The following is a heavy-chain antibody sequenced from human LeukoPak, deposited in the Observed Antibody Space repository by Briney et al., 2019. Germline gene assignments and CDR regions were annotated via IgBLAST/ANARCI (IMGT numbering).Heavy chain of an antibody. CDR3: ARDLAVTRPFDY. D-gene: IGHD2-2*01. CDR1: GFTFSDYG. CDR2: ISDSGGST. V-gene: IGHV3-23*01. J-gene: IGHJ4*02. Sequence: GGSLRLSCAASGFTFSDYGMTWVRQAPGKGLEWVSAISDSGGSTHYADSVKGRFTISRDNSKNTLYLQMNRLTAEDTAVYYCARDLAVTRPFDYWGQGTLVTVSS.